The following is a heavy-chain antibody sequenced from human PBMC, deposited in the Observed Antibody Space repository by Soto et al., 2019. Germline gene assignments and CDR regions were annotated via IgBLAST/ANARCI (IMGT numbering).Heavy chain of an antibody. D-gene: IGHD6-19*01. CDR2: MNPNSGNT. Sequence: QVQLVQSGAEVKKPGASVKVSCKASGYTFTSYVINWVRQATGQGLEWMGWMNPNSGNTGYAQKFQGRVTMTRNTSISTAYIELSSLRSEDTAVYYCAIDSSGFNWFDPWGQGTLVTVSS. J-gene: IGHJ5*02. V-gene: IGHV1-8*01. CDR1: GYTFTSYV. CDR3: AIDSSGFNWFDP.